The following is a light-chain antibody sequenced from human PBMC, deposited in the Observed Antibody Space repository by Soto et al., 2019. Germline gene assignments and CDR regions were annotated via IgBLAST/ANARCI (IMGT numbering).Light chain of an antibody. CDR3: CSYTSSTSLI. Sequence: QSVLTQPASVSGSPGQSITISCTGTSSDIGGYKYVSWYQQHPAKVPKLLIFDVNNRPSGVSDRFSGSKSGNTASLTITGLQAEDEAEYYCCSYTSSTSLIFGGGTKLTVL. CDR2: DVN. CDR1: SSDIGGYKY. V-gene: IGLV2-14*03. J-gene: IGLJ2*01.